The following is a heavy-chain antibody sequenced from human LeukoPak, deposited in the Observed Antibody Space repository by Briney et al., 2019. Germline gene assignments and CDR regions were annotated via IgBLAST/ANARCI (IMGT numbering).Heavy chain of an antibody. Sequence: SETLSLTCTVSGGSISSGGYYWSWIRQHPGKGLEWIGYIYYSGSTYYNPSLKSRVTISVDTSKNQFSLKLSSVTAADTAVYYCARGNWNYVPFDYWGQGTLVTVSP. D-gene: IGHD1-7*01. V-gene: IGHV4-31*03. CDR1: GGSISSGGYY. J-gene: IGHJ4*02. CDR3: ARGNWNYVPFDY. CDR2: IYYSGST.